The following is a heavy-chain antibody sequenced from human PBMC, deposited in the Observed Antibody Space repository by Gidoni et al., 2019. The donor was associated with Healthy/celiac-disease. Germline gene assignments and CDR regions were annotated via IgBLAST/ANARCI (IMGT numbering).Heavy chain of an antibody. Sequence: EVQLVESGGGLVQPGGSLRLPCAASGFTSSSYWMSWVRQAPGKGLEWVANIKQDGSEKYYVDSVKGRFTISRDNAKNSLYLQMNSLRAEDTAVYYCARDPLLWFGRSDYWGQGTLVTVSS. D-gene: IGHD3-10*01. CDR3: ARDPLLWFGRSDY. CDR2: IKQDGSEK. CDR1: GFTSSSYW. J-gene: IGHJ4*02. V-gene: IGHV3-7*01.